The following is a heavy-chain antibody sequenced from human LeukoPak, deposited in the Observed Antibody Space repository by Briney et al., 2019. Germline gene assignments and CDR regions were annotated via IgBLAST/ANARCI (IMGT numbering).Heavy chain of an antibody. CDR2: LSSSSSYI. V-gene: IGHV3-21*01. D-gene: IGHD1-26*01. J-gene: IGHJ4*02. CDR1: GFAFSSYS. Sequence: GGSLRLSCAASASGFAFSSYSMIWVPQAPGKGLECVSSLSSSSSYIHYADSQKGRFTISRDNAKNSLYLQMNSLRAEDTAVYYCARDLTGSRTFDYWGQGTLVTVSS. CDR3: ARDLTGSRTFDY.